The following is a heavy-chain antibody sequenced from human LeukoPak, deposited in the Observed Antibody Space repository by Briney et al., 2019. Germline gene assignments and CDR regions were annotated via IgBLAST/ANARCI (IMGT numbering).Heavy chain of an antibody. CDR2: IYHSGST. Sequence: SQTLSLTCTVSGGSISSGGYYWSWIRQPPGKGLEWIGYIYHSGSTYHNPSLKSRVTISVDRSKNQFSLKLSSVTAADTAVYYCAKNWKQGFDPWGQGTLVTVSS. D-gene: IGHD1-1*01. CDR3: AKNWKQGFDP. CDR1: GGSISSGGYY. J-gene: IGHJ5*02. V-gene: IGHV4-30-2*01.